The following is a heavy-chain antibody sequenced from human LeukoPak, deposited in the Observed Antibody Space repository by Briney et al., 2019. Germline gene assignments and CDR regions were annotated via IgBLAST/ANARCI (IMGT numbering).Heavy chain of an antibody. J-gene: IGHJ4*02. Sequence: PGRSLRLSCAASGFTFDDYATHWVRQAPGKGLEWVSGISWNSGSIGYADSVKGRFTISRDSAKNSLYLQMNSLRAEDTALYYCAKHPFDYWGQGTLVTVSS. V-gene: IGHV3-9*01. CDR3: AKHPFDY. CDR1: GFTFDDYA. CDR2: ISWNSGSI.